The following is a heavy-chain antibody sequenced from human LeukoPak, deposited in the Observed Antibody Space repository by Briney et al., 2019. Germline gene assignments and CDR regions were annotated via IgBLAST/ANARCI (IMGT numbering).Heavy chain of an antibody. CDR2: ISYDGSNK. V-gene: IGHV3-30*04. D-gene: IGHD3-10*01. CDR3: ASAVWFGELAGALDY. Sequence: GSLRLSCAASGFTFSSYAMHWVRQAPGKGLEWVAVISYDGSNKYYADSVKGRFTISRDNSKNTLYLQMNSLRAEDTAVYYCASAVWFGELAGALDYWGQGTLVTVSS. CDR1: GFTFSSYA. J-gene: IGHJ4*02.